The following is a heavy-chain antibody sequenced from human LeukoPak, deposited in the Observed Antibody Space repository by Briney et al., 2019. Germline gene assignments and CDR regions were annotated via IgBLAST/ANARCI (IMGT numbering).Heavy chain of an antibody. Sequence: PSETLSLTCTVSGGSISSYYWSWIRQPPGKGREWFGYIYYSGSTNYNPSLKSRVTISVDQSQNQFSLKLSSVTAADTAVYYCARGLDFWSGYFPFDPWGQGTLVTVSS. CDR1: GGSISSYY. V-gene: IGHV4-59*01. CDR3: ARGLDFWSGYFPFDP. J-gene: IGHJ5*02. D-gene: IGHD3-3*01. CDR2: IYYSGST.